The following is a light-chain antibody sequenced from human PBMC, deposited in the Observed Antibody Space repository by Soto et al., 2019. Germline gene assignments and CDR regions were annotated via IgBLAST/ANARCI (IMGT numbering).Light chain of an antibody. Sequence: QSALTQPRSVSGSPGQSVTISCTGTSNDVGGNNFVSWYQQLPGKAPKLMISEVSNRPSGVPDRFSGSKSGNTASLTISGLQAEDEADYYCCSYAGSYTFVVFGGGTKLTVL. CDR3: CSYAGSYTFVV. CDR2: EVS. V-gene: IGLV2-11*01. J-gene: IGLJ2*01. CDR1: SNDVGGNNF.